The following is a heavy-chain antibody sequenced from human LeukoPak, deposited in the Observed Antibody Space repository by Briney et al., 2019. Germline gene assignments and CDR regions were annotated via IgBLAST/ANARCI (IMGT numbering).Heavy chain of an antibody. CDR2: IYYSGST. J-gene: IGHJ4*02. CDR1: GGSISSYY. Sequence: SETLSLTCTVSGGSISSYYWSWIRQPPGKGLEWIGYIYYSGSTNYNPSLKSRVTISVDTPKNQFSLKLSSVTPAGTAVYYCARLPLRSHFDYWGQGTLVTVSS. CDR3: ARLPLRSHFDY. V-gene: IGHV4-59*08.